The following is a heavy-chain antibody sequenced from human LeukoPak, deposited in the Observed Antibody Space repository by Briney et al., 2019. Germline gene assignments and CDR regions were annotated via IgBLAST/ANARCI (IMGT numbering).Heavy chain of an antibody. Sequence: GGSLRLSRAASGFTFSSYAMSWVRQAPGKGLEWVPAISGSGGSTYYADSVKGRFTISRDNSKNTLYLQMNSLRAEDTAVYYCAKDQNSAYYDILTGYPYDYWGQGTLVTVSS. V-gene: IGHV3-23*01. CDR1: GFTFSSYA. CDR2: ISGSGGST. D-gene: IGHD3-9*01. J-gene: IGHJ4*02. CDR3: AKDQNSAYYDILTGYPYDY.